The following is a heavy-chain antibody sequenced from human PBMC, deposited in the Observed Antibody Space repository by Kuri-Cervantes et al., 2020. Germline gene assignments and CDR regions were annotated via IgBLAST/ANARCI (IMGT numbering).Heavy chain of an antibody. CDR2: ISSSGSTI. Sequence: GGSLRLSCAASGFTFSDYHMSWIRQAPGKGLQWVSYISSSGSTIYYADSVKGRFTISRDNSKNTLYLQMNSLRAEDTAVYYCAKEEARGTVTNAKSAFHIWGQGTLVTVSS. CDR3: AKEEARGTVTNAKSAFHI. CDR1: GFTFSDYH. D-gene: IGHD4-17*01. J-gene: IGHJ3*02. V-gene: IGHV3-11*04.